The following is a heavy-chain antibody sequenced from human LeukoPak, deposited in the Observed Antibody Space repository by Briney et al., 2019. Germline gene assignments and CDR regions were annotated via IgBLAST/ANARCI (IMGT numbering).Heavy chain of an antibody. V-gene: IGHV3-23*01. D-gene: IGHD2-2*01. J-gene: IGHJ4*02. Sequence: GGSLRLSCAASGFTFSSTAMSWVRQAPGKGLEWVSAISGSGVSTYYADSVKGRFTISRDNSKNPLYLQMNSLRAEDTAVYYCARCAQVGSTSCSFDYWGQGTLVTVSS. CDR1: GFTFSSTA. CDR3: ARCAQVGSTSCSFDY. CDR2: ISGSGVST.